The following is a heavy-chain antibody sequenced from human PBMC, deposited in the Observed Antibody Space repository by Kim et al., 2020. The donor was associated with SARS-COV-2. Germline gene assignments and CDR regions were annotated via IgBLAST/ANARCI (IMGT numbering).Heavy chain of an antibody. J-gene: IGHJ3*02. V-gene: IGHV1-18*01. Sequence: AQRLQGRVTLTTDTSASTAYMELRSLRSDDTAVYYCARGTGWYESAFDIWGQGTMVTVSS. CDR3: ARGTGWYESAFDI. D-gene: IGHD6-19*01.